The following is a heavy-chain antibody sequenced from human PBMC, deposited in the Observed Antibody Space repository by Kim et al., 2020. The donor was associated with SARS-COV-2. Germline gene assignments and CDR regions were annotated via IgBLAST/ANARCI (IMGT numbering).Heavy chain of an antibody. V-gene: IGHV4-34*01. CDR2: INHSGST. J-gene: IGHJ5*02. CDR3: ATGYGSGSNWFDP. D-gene: IGHD3-10*01. Sequence: SETLSLTCAVYGGSFSGYYWSWIRQPPGKGLEWIGEINHSGSTNYNPSLKSRVTISVDTSKNQFSLKLSSVTAADTAVYYCATGYGSGSNWFDPWGQGTLVTASS. CDR1: GGSFSGYY.